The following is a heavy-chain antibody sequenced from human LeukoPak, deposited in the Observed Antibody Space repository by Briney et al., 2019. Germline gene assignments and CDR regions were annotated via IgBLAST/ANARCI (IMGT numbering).Heavy chain of an antibody. CDR3: ARQRVDYFDY. Sequence: SETLSLTCTASGGSISSYYWSWIRQPPGKGLEWIGYIYTSGSTNYNRSLKSRVTISVDTSKNQFSLKLSSVTAADTAVYYCARQRVDYFDYWGQGTLVTVSS. V-gene: IGHV4-4*09. CDR2: IYTSGST. CDR1: GGSISSYY. J-gene: IGHJ4*02.